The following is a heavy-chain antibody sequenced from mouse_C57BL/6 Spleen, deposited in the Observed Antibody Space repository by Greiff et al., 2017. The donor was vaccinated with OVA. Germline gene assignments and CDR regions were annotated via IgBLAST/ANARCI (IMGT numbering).Heavy chain of an antibody. V-gene: IGHV6-6*01. D-gene: IGHD2-1*01. CDR1: GFTFSDAW. CDR3: TRRPHVYYGNYFDY. J-gene: IGHJ2*01. CDR2: IRNKANNHAT. Sequence: EVMLVESGGGLVQPGGSMKLSCAASGFTFSDAWMDWVRQSPEKGLEWVAEIRNKANNHATYYAESVKGMFTISRDDSKSSVYLQMNSLRAEDTCIYYCTRRPHVYYGNYFDYWGQGTTRTVSS.